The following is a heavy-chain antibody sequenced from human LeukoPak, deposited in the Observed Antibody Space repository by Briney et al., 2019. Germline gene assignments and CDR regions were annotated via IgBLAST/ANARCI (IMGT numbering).Heavy chain of an antibody. CDR2: IIPIFGTA. D-gene: IGHD3-3*01. Sequence: ASVKVSCKASGGTFSGYAISWVRQAPGQGLEWTGGIIPIFGTANYAQKFQGRVTITADESTSTAYMELSSLRSEDTAVYYCAAAIFGVGYYRSWGQGTLVTVSS. CDR1: GGTFSGYA. V-gene: IGHV1-69*01. J-gene: IGHJ5*02. CDR3: AAAIFGVGYYRS.